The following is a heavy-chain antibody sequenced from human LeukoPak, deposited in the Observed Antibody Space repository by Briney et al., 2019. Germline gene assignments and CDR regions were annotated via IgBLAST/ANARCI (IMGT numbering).Heavy chain of an antibody. Sequence: GGSLRLSCAASGFTFSDYYMSWIRQAPGKGLEWVSYISSSGTTIKYADSVKGRFTISRDNAKNSLYLQVNSLRAEDTAVYYCARERYDSVWGSYRYFFDHWGQGTLVTVSS. D-gene: IGHD3-16*02. J-gene: IGHJ4*02. CDR3: ARERYDSVWGSYRYFFDH. CDR1: GFTFSDYY. CDR2: ISSSGTTI. V-gene: IGHV3-11*01.